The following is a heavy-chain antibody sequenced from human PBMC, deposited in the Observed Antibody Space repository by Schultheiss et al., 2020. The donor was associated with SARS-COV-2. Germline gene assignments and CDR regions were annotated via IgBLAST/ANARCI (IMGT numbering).Heavy chain of an antibody. V-gene: IGHV3-30*01. CDR2: ISYDGSNK. Sequence: GGSLRLSCAASGFTFSYYAMHWVRQAPGKGLEWVALISYDGSNKYYADSAKGRFTISRDNSKNTLYLQMNSLRAEDTAVYYCVSDTCTRCYTGRFPTWGQGTLVTVSS. CDR1: GFTFSYYA. CDR3: VSDTCTRCYTGRFPT. J-gene: IGHJ5*02. D-gene: IGHD2-2*02.